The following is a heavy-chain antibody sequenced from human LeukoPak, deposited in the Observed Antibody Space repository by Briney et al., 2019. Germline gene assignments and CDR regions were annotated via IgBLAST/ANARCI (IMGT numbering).Heavy chain of an antibody. D-gene: IGHD1-20*01. V-gene: IGHV4-34*01. Sequence: SQTLSLTCTVYGGSFSGYYWSWIRQPPGKGLEWIGEINHSGSTNYNPSLKSRVTISVDTSKNQFSLKLSSVTAADTAVYYCARDRPERRLGNNWRQYYYYYYMDVWGKGTTVTVSS. CDR3: ARDRPERRLGNNWRQYYYYYYMDV. CDR1: GGSFSGYY. CDR2: INHSGST. J-gene: IGHJ6*03.